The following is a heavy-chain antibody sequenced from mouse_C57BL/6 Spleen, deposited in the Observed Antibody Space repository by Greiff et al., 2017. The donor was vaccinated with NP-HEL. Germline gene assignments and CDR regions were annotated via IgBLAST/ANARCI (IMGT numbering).Heavy chain of an antibody. CDR2: ISSGSSTI. J-gene: IGHJ4*01. CDR3: ARHDYVYYYAMDY. Sequence: EVNLVESGGGLVKPGGSLKLSCAASGFTFSDYGMHWVRQAPEKGLEWVAYISSGSSTIYYADTVKGRFTISRDNAKNTLFLQMTSLRSEDTAMYYCARHDYVYYYAMDYWGQGTSVTVSS. V-gene: IGHV5-17*01. D-gene: IGHD2-4*01. CDR1: GFTFSDYG.